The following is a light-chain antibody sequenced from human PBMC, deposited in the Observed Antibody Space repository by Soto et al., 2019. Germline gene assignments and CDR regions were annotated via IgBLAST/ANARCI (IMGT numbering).Light chain of an antibody. V-gene: IGKV1-9*01. CDR3: QSLNSFPLT. J-gene: IGKJ4*01. CDR1: QDIASF. CDR2: LAS. Sequence: IQLTQSPSSLSASVGDRVTITCRASQDIASFLAWYQQKPGKAPKLLIFLASTLQGGVPSRFSGSGSGTDFTLTISSPQPEDVATYYCQSLNSFPLTFGGGTKVEIK.